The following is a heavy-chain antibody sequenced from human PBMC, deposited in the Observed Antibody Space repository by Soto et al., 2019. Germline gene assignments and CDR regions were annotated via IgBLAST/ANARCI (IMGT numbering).Heavy chain of an antibody. CDR2: IQSGGTT. J-gene: IGHJ6*03. V-gene: IGHV3-66*01. D-gene: IGHD2-15*01. CDR3: ARDDILCSGGSCYGVPMAV. CDR1: GFTVSSKY. Sequence: EVQLVESGGGLVQPGGSLRLSCAASGFTVSSKYMSWVRQAPGKGLEWVSLIQSGGTTYYADSVKGRFTISRDSSNNMLHLQMDSLRAEDTAVYYCARDDILCSGGSCYGVPMAVWGKGTTVTVSS.